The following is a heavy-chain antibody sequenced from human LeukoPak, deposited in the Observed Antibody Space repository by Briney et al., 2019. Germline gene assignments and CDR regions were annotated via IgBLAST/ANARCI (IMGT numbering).Heavy chain of an antibody. D-gene: IGHD3-10*01. V-gene: IGHV1-3*01. CDR1: GYTFTSYA. CDR3: ARDDYYGSGTPFDY. J-gene: IGHJ4*02. Sequence: ASVKVSCKASGYTFTSYAMHWVRQAPGQRLEWMGWINAGNGNTKYSQKFQGRVTMTTDTSTSTAYMELRSLRSDDTAVYYCARDDYYGSGTPFDYWGQGTLVTVSS. CDR2: INAGNGNT.